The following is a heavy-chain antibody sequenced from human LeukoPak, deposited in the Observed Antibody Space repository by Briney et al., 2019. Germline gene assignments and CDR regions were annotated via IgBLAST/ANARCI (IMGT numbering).Heavy chain of an antibody. CDR3: AKDSGSYGYYFDY. CDR1: GFTFSSYG. CDR2: ISYDGSNK. V-gene: IGHV3-30*18. J-gene: IGHJ4*02. Sequence: GRSLRLSCAASGFTFSSYGMHWVRQAPGKGLGWGAVISYDGSNKYYADSVKGRFTISRDNSKNTLYLQMNSLRAEDTAVYYCAKDSGSYGYYFDYWGQGTLVTVSS. D-gene: IGHD5-18*01.